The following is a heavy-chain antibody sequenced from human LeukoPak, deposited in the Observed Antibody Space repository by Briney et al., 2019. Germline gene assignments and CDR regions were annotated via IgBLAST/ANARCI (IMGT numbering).Heavy chain of an antibody. V-gene: IGHV4-39*01. CDR3: ARGYASSSGGYYYYGMDV. CDR2: IYYSGST. D-gene: IGHD6-6*01. CDR1: GGSISNSAYY. J-gene: IGHJ6*02. Sequence: SETLSLTCTVSGGSISNSAYYWGWIRQPPGEGLEWIGSIYYSGSTYYNPSLKSRGTISVDTSKNQLSLKLSSVTAADTAVYYCARGYASSSGGYYYYGMDVWGQGTTVTVSS.